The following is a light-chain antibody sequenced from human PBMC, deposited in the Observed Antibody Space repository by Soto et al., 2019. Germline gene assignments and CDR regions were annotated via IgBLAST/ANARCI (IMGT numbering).Light chain of an antibody. CDR3: QQNYTWPLT. J-gene: IGKJ4*01. CDR2: YAS. V-gene: IGKV3-15*01. CDR1: QSVTNT. Sequence: EIVMTQSPATLSVSPGERVTISCGASQSVTNTLAWYQHKPGQAPRLLISYASRGATGIPSRFSGSGSGTDFTLTINSLQSEDFAVYYCQQNYTWPLTFGGGTKVDIK.